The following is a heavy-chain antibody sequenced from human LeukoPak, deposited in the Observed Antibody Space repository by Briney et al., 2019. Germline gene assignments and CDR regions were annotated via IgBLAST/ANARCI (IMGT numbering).Heavy chain of an antibody. V-gene: IGHV1-18*01. CDR1: GYTFASYG. CDR3: ARDGWSLGP. Sequence: GASVKVSCKASGYTFASYGVTWVRQAPGQGPEWMAWISVYSGNTEYAQKFQDRVTLTADPSTSTVYMELRSLRSDDTAVYYCARDGWSLGPWGQGTLVTVSS. J-gene: IGHJ5*02. CDR2: ISVYSGNT. D-gene: IGHD2-8*01.